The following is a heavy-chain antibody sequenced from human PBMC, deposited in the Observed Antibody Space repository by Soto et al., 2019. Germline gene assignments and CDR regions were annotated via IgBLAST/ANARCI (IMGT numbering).Heavy chain of an antibody. CDR2: INSDGSST. Sequence: GGSLRLSCAASGFTFSSYWMHWVRQAPGKGLVWVSRINSDGSSTSYADSVKGRFTISRDNAKNTLYLQMNSPRAEDTAVYYCARDRFDSNYNWFDPWGQGTLVTVSS. V-gene: IGHV3-74*01. D-gene: IGHD3-10*01. CDR1: GFTFSSYW. CDR3: ARDRFDSNYNWFDP. J-gene: IGHJ5*02.